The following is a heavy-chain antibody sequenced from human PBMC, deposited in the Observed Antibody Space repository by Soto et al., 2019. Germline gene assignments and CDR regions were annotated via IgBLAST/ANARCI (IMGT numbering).Heavy chain of an antibody. CDR1: GFTFSSYG. Sequence: QVQLVESGGGVVQPGRSLRLSCAASGFTFSSYGMHWVRQAPGKGLEWVAVIWYDGSNKYYADSVKGRFTISRDNSKNTLYLQMNSLRAEDTAVYYCASVNIYWYFSGAFALDYWGQGTLVTVSS. J-gene: IGHJ4*02. CDR3: ASVNIYWYFSGAFALDY. V-gene: IGHV3-33*01. CDR2: IWYDGSNK. D-gene: IGHD2-8*02.